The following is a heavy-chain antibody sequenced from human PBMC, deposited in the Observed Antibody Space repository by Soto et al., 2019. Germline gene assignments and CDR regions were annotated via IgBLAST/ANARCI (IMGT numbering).Heavy chain of an antibody. CDR2: ISSSSSCI. Sequence: GGSLRLSCAASGFTFSSYSMNWVRQAPGKGLEWVSSISSSSSCIYYADSMKGRFTISRDNAKNTLYLQMNSLRAEDTAVYYCAKGEYSPWYFDYWGQGTLVTVSS. J-gene: IGHJ4*02. V-gene: IGHV3-21*04. D-gene: IGHD6-6*01. CDR1: GFTFSSYS. CDR3: AKGEYSPWYFDY.